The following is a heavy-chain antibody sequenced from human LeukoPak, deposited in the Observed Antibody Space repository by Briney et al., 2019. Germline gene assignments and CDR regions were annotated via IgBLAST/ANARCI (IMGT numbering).Heavy chain of an antibody. J-gene: IGHJ4*02. V-gene: IGHV1-18*01. D-gene: IGHD3-22*01. Sequence: ASVKVSCKASGYTFTSYGISWVRQAPGQGLEWMGWISAYNGNTNYAQKLQGRVTMTTDTSTSTAYMELRSLRSDDTAVYYCARDPPYYYASSGHYFDYWGQGTLVTVSS. CDR3: ARDPPYYYASSGHYFDY. CDR1: GYTFTSYG. CDR2: ISAYNGNT.